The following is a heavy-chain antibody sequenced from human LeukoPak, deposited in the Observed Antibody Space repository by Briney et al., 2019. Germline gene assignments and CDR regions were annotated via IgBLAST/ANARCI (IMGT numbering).Heavy chain of an antibody. CDR1: GFTFSSYE. D-gene: IGHD1-26*01. CDR3: ARVGGRLDSGSYFGY. CDR2: ISSSGSTI. V-gene: IGHV3-48*03. J-gene: IGHJ4*02. Sequence: GGSLRLSCAASGFTFSSYEMNWVRQAPGKGLEWVSYISSSGSTIYYADSVKGRFTISRDNAKNSLYLQMNSLRAEDTAVYYCARVGGRLDSGSYFGYWGQGTLVTVSS.